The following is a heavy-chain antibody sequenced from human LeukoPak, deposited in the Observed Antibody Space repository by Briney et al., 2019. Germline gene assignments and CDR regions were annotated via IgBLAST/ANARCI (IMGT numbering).Heavy chain of an antibody. D-gene: IGHD3-10*01. CDR1: GGSFSGYY. J-gene: IGHJ4*02. CDR2: INHGGST. V-gene: IGHV4-34*01. Sequence: SETLSLACAVYGGSFSGYYWSWIRQPPEKGLEWIGEINHGGSTNYNPSLKSRVTISVDTSKNQFSLKLSSVTAADTAVYYCCGRGVINDYWGQGTLVTVSS. CDR3: CGRGVINDY.